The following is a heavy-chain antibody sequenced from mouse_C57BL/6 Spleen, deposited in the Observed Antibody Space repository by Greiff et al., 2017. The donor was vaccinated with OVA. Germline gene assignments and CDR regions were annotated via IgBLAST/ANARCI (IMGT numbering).Heavy chain of an antibody. J-gene: IGHJ2*01. Sequence: VKLQRSGPELVKPGASVKISCKASGYAFSSSWMNWVKQRPGKGLEWIGRIYPGDGDTNYNGKFKGKATLTADKSSSTAYMQLSSLTSEDSAVYFCARDRATDYWGQGTTLTVSS. CDR1: GYAFSSSW. CDR3: ARDRATDY. CDR2: IYPGDGDT. V-gene: IGHV1-82*01. D-gene: IGHD3-1*01.